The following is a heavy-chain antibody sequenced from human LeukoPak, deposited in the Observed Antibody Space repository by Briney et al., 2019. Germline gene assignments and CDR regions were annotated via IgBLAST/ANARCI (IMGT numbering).Heavy chain of an antibody. J-gene: IGHJ3*01. CDR1: GFTFNTYT. D-gene: IGHD6-19*01. CDR2: ISSSSSYI. CDR3: ARGNRQWLVRSAFDV. V-gene: IGHV3-21*06. Sequence: PGGSLRLSCAASGFTFNTYTMNWVRQAPGKGLEWVASISSSSSYIYYGDSVRGRFTISRDNANNTLYLQMNSLRAEDTAVYYCARGNRQWLVRSAFDVWGQGTMVTVSS.